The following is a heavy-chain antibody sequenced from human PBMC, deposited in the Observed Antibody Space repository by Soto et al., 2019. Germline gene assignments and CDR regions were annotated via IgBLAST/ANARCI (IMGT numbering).Heavy chain of an antibody. CDR1: GSTFSGYD. CDR3: ARAGVPATIIDYYYMDV. V-gene: IGHV3-13*01. CDR2: IGVDGDT. Sequence: GGSLRLSCAASGSTFSGYDMHWVRQPTGKGLEWVSGIGVDGDTYYLDSVKGRFIISRENAKNSLYLQMNSLRAGDTAVYYCARAGVPATIIDYYYMDVWGTGTTVTVSS. D-gene: IGHD2-2*01. J-gene: IGHJ6*03.